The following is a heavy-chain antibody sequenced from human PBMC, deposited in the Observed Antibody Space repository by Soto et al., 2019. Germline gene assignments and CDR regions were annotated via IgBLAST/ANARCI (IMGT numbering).Heavy chain of an antibody. V-gene: IGHV4-39*01. CDR1: GGSISSSSYY. CDR3: ARAPMGVAALDY. D-gene: IGHD6-19*01. Sequence: PSETLSLTCTVSGGSISSSSYYWGWIRQPPGKGLEWIGSIYYSGSTYYNPSLKSRVTISVDTSKNQFSLKLSSVTAADTAVYYCARAPMGVAALDYWGQGTLVTVSS. CDR2: IYYSGST. J-gene: IGHJ4*02.